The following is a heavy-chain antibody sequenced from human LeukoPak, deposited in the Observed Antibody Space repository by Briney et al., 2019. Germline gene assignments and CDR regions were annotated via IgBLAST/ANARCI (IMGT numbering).Heavy chain of an antibody. Sequence: SETLSLTCTVSGGSISSYYWSWIRQPPGKGLEWIGYIYYSGSTKYNPSLKSRVTISVDASKTQFSLKLNSVTAADTAVYYCASFARVRGVIIPDYWGQGTLVTVSS. CDR1: GGSISSYY. V-gene: IGHV4-59*01. D-gene: IGHD3-10*01. CDR2: IYYSGST. CDR3: ASFARVRGVIIPDY. J-gene: IGHJ4*02.